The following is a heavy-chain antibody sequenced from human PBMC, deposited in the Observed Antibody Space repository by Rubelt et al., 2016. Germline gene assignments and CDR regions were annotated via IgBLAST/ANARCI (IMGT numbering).Heavy chain of an antibody. CDR1: GYTFTSYA. J-gene: IGHJ5*02. CDR3: AGVIWGSGWSNNWFDP. D-gene: IGHD6-19*01. Sequence: QVQLVQSGAEVKKPGASVKVSCKASGYTFTSYAMHWVRQAPGQRLEWMGWINAGNGNTKYSQKFQGRVTMTRDTSAGQAYMELSSLRSEDTAVYYCAGVIWGSGWSNNWFDPWGQGTLVTVSS. V-gene: IGHV1-3*01. CDR2: INAGNGNT.